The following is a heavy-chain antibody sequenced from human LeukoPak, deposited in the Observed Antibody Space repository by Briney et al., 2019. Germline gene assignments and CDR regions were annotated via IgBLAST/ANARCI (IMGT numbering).Heavy chain of an antibody. CDR1: GFTFSSYS. Sequence: LPGGSLRLSCAASGFTFSSYSMNWVRQAPGKGLEWVLYISSSSSTIYYADSVKGRFTISRDNSKNTLYLQMNSLRAEDTAVYYCAPGGGYPKRGWFDPWGQGTLVTVSS. D-gene: IGHD1-26*01. CDR2: ISSSSSTI. CDR3: APGGGYPKRGWFDP. J-gene: IGHJ5*02. V-gene: IGHV3-48*01.